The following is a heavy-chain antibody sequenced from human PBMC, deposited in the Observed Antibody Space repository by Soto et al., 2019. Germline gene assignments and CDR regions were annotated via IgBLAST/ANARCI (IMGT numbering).Heavy chain of an antibody. D-gene: IGHD3-22*01. V-gene: IGHV4-61*01. CDR1: GGSVSSGSYY. CDR3: ARYGTYYYDSSGYTNWFDP. J-gene: IGHJ5*02. Sequence: SETLSLTCTVSGGSVSSGSYYWSWIRQPPGKGLEWIVYIYDSGSTNYNPSHKSRVTIAVDTSKNQFSLKLSSVTAADTAVYYCARYGTYYYDSSGYTNWFDPWGQGTLVTVSS. CDR2: IYDSGST.